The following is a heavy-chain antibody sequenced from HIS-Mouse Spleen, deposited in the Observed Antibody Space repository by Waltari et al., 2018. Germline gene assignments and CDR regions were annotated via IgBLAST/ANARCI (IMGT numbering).Heavy chain of an antibody. CDR3: AREIPYSSSWYDWYFDL. D-gene: IGHD6-13*01. J-gene: IGHJ2*01. Sequence: QLQLQESGPGLVKPSETLSLTCTVSGGSISRRRYYWGRLRPPPGKGLEWIGSIYYSGSTYYNPSLKSRVTISVDTSKNQFSLKLSSVTAADTAVYYCAREIPYSSSWYDWYFDLWGRGTLVTVSS. V-gene: IGHV4-39*07. CDR2: IYYSGST. CDR1: GGSISRRRYY.